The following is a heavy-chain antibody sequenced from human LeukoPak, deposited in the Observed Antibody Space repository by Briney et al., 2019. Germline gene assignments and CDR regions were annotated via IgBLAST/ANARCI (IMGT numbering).Heavy chain of an antibody. CDR1: GYTFTSYG. CDR3: ARDRVPLEALRYFDWLLPDLDY. V-gene: IGHV1-18*01. J-gene: IGHJ4*02. CDR2: ISAYNGNT. D-gene: IGHD3-9*01. Sequence: GASVKVSCKASGYTFTSYGISWVRQAPGQGLEWMGWISAYNGNTNYAQKLQGRVTMTTDTSTSTAYMELRSLRSDDTAVYYCARDRVPLEALRYFDWLLPDLDYWGQGTLVTVSS.